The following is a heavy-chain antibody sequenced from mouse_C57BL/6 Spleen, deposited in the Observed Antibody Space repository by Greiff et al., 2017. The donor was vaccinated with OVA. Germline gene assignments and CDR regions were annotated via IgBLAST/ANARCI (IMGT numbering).Heavy chain of an antibody. D-gene: IGHD2-12*01. CDR2: ISSGGSYT. V-gene: IGHV5-6*02. CDR3: ARRSSDAMDY. Sequence: EVMLVESGGDLVKPGGSLKLSCAASGFTFSSYGMSWVRQTPDKRLEWVATISSGGSYTYYPDSVKGRVTISRDNAKNTLYLQMSSLKSEDTAMYYCARRSSDAMDYWGQGTSVTVSS. CDR1: GFTFSSYG. J-gene: IGHJ4*01.